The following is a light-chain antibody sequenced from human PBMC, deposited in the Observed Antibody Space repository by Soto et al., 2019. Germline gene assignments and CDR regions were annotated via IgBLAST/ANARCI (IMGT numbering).Light chain of an antibody. CDR3: QSYDSRLTGYV. CDR2: GNS. Sequence: QSVLTHPPSVSWAPGHRVTISCTGSSSNIGAGYDVNWYQQLPGAAPKFLIYGNSNRPSGVPDRFSGSKSGTSASLAITGLQAEDETDYHCQSYDSRLTGYVFGTGTKVTVL. V-gene: IGLV1-40*01. CDR1: SSNIGAGYD. J-gene: IGLJ1*01.